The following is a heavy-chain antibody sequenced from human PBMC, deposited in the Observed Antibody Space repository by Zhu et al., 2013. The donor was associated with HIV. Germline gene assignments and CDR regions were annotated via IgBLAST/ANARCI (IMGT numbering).Heavy chain of an antibody. D-gene: IGHD3-10*01. J-gene: IGHJ6*02. CDR3: ARGAHYYGSGSYWALYYGMDV. V-gene: IGHV1-69*01. CDR1: GGTFSSYA. CDR2: IIPTFGTA. Sequence: QVQLVQSGAEVKKPGSSVKVSCKASGGTFSSYAISWVRQAPGQGLEWMGGIIPTFGTANYAQKFQGRVTITADESTSTAYMELSSLRSEDTAVYYCARGAHYYGSGSYWALYYGMDVWGQGTTVTVSS.